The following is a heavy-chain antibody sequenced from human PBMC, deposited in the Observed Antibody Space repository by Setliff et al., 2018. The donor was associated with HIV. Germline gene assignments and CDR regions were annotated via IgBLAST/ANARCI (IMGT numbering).Heavy chain of an antibody. CDR3: ARYRYYYDSSGYGRWFDP. V-gene: IGHV4-59*12. J-gene: IGHJ5*02. D-gene: IGHD3-22*01. CDR2: IYYSGST. CDR1: GGSISSYY. Sequence: SETLSLTCTVSGGSISSYYWSWIRQPPGKGLEWIGYIYYSGSTDYNPSLTSRVTISVDTSKNQFSLKLSSVTAADTAVYYCARYRYYYDSSGYGRWFDPWGQGTLVTVSS.